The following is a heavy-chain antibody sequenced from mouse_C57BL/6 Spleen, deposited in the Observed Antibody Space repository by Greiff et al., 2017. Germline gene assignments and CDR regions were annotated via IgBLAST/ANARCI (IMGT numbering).Heavy chain of an antibody. CDR1: GYAFSSSW. Sequence: QVQLQQSGPELVKPGASVKISCKASGYAFSSSWMNWVKQRPGKGLEWIGRIYPGDGDTNYNGKFKGKATLTADKSSSTAYMQLSSLTSEDSAVYFCARDYEYEYFDVWGTGTTVTVSS. CDR3: ARDYEYEYFDV. CDR2: IYPGDGDT. V-gene: IGHV1-82*01. J-gene: IGHJ1*03. D-gene: IGHD2-4*01.